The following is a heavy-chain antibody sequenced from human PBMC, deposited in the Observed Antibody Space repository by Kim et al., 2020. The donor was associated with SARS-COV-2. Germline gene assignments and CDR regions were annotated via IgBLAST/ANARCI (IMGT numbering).Heavy chain of an antibody. CDR3: ARARYCSGDGCYSLGWPIDY. J-gene: IGHJ4*02. CDR2: INTGNGNT. V-gene: IGHV1-3*04. CDR1: GYTFTTYA. D-gene: IGHD2-15*01. Sequence: ASVKVSCKASGYTFTTYAMHWVRQAPGQSLEWMGWINTGNGNTKYSQKFQGRVTITRDTSASTAYMELSSLRSEDTAVYYCARARYCSGDGCYSLGWPIDYWGQGTLVTVSS.